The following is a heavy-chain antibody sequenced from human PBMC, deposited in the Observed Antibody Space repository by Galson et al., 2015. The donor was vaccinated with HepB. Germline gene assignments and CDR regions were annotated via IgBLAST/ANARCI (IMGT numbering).Heavy chain of an antibody. CDR2: INHSGST. CDR3: ARGKTIWQLRDFDY. Sequence: ETLSLTCAVYGGSFSGYYWSWIRQPPGKGLEWIGEINHSGSTNYNPSLKSRVTISVDTSKNQFSLKLSSVTAADTAVYYCARGKTIWQLRDFDYWGQGTLVTVSS. J-gene: IGHJ4*02. V-gene: IGHV4-34*01. CDR1: GGSFSGYY. D-gene: IGHD3-3*01.